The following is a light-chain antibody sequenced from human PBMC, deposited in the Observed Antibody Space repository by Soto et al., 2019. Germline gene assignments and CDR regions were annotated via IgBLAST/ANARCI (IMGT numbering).Light chain of an antibody. CDR1: QSVSSTY. CDR2: GAS. J-gene: IGKJ1*01. V-gene: IGKV3-20*01. CDR3: QQYGSSPPT. Sequence: EIVLTQSPGTLSLSPGERATLSCRASQSVSSTYLAWYQQKPGQAPRLLIYGASRRATGLTARFSVSGSGTDFTLTISSLEPEDSAVYYCQQYGSSPPTSGQGTKVAIK.